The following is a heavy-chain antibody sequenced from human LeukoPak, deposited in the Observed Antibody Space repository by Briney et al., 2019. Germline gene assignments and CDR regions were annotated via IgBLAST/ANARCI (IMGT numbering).Heavy chain of an antibody. CDR1: GFTFSSYG. CDR2: IRYDGSNK. CDR3: AKVGVGATRGRSLGY. D-gene: IGHD1-26*01. Sequence: GGSLRLSCAGSGFTFSSYGMHWVRQAPGKGLEWVAFIRYDGSNKYYADSVKGRFTISRDNSKNTLYLQMNSLRAEDTAVYYCAKVGVGATRGRSLGYWSQGTLVTVSS. J-gene: IGHJ4*02. V-gene: IGHV3-30*02.